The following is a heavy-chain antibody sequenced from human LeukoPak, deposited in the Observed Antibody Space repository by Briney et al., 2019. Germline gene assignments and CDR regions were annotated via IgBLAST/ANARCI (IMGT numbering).Heavy chain of an antibody. J-gene: IGHJ4*02. CDR1: GFTFSSYA. Sequence: GGSLRLSCAASGFTFSSYAMHWVRQAPGKGLEWVAVISYDGSNKYYADSVKGRFTISRDNSKNTLYLQMNSLRAEDTAVYYCARDSKAGYSGYDSSYYFDYWGQGTLVTVSS. D-gene: IGHD5-12*01. CDR3: ARDSKAGYSGYDSSYYFDY. V-gene: IGHV3-30-3*01. CDR2: ISYDGSNK.